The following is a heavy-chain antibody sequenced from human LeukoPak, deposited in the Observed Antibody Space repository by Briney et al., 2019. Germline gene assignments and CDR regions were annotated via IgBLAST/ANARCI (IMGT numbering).Heavy chain of an antibody. V-gene: IGHV1-69*05. J-gene: IGHJ5*02. CDR2: IIPIFGTA. D-gene: IGHD4/OR15-4a*01. CDR1: GGTFSSYA. Sequence: SVKVSCKASGGTFSSYAISWVRQAPGQGLEWMGGIIPIFGTANYAQKFQGRVTITTDESTSTAYMELSSLRSEDTAEYYCARDLGDYGGNYWFDPWGQGTLVTVSS. CDR3: ARDLGDYGGNYWFDP.